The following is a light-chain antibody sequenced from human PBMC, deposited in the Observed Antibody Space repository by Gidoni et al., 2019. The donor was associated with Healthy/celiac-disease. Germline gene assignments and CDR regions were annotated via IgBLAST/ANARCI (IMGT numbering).Light chain of an antibody. J-gene: IGKJ5*01. CDR1: QSVSSN. Sequence: EIVMTQSPATLSVSPGERATLSCRASQSVSSNLAWYQKKPGQAPRILIYGASTRATGIPARFSGSGSGTEFTLTISSLQSEDFAVYYCQQYNNWPQTFGQGTRLEIK. CDR2: GAS. V-gene: IGKV3-15*01. CDR3: QQYNNWPQT.